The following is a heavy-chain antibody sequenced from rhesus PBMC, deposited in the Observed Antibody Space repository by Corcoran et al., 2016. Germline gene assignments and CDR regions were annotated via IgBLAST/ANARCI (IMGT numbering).Heavy chain of an antibody. J-gene: IGHJ6*01. CDR2: IYGSGSIT. V-gene: IGHV4-169*01. CDR1: GGSISSSY. Sequence: QLQLQESGPGLVKPSETLSVTCAVSGGSISSSYWSWIRQAPGKGLEWIGYIYGSGSITNYNPSLTSRVTLSVDTSKNQLSLKLSFVTTADTAVYYCARASNWGDYSDGLDSWGQGVVVTVSS. D-gene: IGHD3-34*01. CDR3: ARASNWGDYSDGLDS.